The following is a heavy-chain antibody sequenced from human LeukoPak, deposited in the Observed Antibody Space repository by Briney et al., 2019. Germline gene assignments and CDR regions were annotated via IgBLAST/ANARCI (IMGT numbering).Heavy chain of an antibody. V-gene: IGHV3-23*01. CDR1: LFTFSSYA. CDR2: ISGSGGST. J-gene: IGHJ4*02. Sequence: PGGSLRLSCAASLFTFSSYAMSGVRQARGKGLEWVSAISGSGGSTYYTDSVKGRFTISRDNSKNTLYLQMNSQRAEDTAVYYCAKESTFGVVIGRSFFVYWGRGTLVTVPS. CDR3: AKESTFGVVIGRSFFVY. D-gene: IGHD3-16*02.